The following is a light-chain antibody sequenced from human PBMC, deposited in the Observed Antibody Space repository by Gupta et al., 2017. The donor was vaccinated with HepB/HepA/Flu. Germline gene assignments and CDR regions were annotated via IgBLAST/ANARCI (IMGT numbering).Light chain of an antibody. Sequence: QSALTQPASVSGSPGQSITISCTGSSSDIGAFDAVSWYQQYPGKAPKLLISGVSNRPSGVSYRFSGSKSGNTASLTISGLQPEDEADYYFISFRSGYTLVVFGGGTKLTVL. J-gene: IGLJ3*02. CDR1: SSDIGAFDA. CDR3: ISFRSGYTLVV. CDR2: GVS. V-gene: IGLV2-14*01.